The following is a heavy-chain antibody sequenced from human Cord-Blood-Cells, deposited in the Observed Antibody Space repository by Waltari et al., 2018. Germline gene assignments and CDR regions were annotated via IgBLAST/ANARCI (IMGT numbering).Heavy chain of an antibody. J-gene: IGHJ4*02. CDR1: GGSFSGYY. Sequence: QVQLQQWGAGLLKPSETLSLTCAVYGGSFSGYYWSWIRQPPGKGLEWIGEINQSGGTNYNQSREIRVTISVDTSKNQFSLKLSSVTAADTAVYYCASTSSSWYDYWGQGTLVTVSS. D-gene: IGHD6-13*01. CDR2: INQSGGT. CDR3: ASTSSSWYDY. V-gene: IGHV4-34*01.